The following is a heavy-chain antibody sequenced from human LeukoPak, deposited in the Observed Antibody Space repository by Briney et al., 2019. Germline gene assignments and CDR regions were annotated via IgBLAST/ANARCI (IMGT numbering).Heavy chain of an antibody. D-gene: IGHD7-27*01. CDR2: ISSNGGST. CDR1: GFIFSSYA. V-gene: IGHV3-64*01. Sequence: GGSLRLSCAASGFIFSSYAMHWVRQAPGKGLEYVSAISSNGGSTYYANSVKGRFTISRDNSKNTLYLQMNSLRAEDTAVYYCAKDLGFSYYYGMDVWGQGTTVTVSS. CDR3: AKDLGFSYYYGMDV. J-gene: IGHJ6*02.